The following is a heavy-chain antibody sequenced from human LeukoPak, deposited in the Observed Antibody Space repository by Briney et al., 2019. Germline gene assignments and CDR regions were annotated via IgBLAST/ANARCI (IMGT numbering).Heavy chain of an antibody. CDR3: TRARRYFDWLLYYFDY. Sequence: PGRSLRLSCTASGFTFGDYAMSWVRQAPGKGLEWVGFIRSKAYGGTTEYAASVKGRFTISRDDSKSIAYLQMNSPKTEDTAVYYCTRARRYFDWLLYYFDYWGQGTLVTVSS. CDR2: IRSKAYGGTT. V-gene: IGHV3-49*04. CDR1: GFTFGDYA. D-gene: IGHD3-9*01. J-gene: IGHJ4*02.